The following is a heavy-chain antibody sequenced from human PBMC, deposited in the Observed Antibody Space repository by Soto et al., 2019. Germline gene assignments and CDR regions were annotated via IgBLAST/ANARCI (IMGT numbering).Heavy chain of an antibody. CDR1: SGSISVTDVF. Sequence: PSETLSLTCTVSSGSISVTDVFWGWIRQPPGKGLEWIGEINHSESTNYNPSLKSRVTISVDTSKNQFSLKLSSVTAADTAVYYCASSRQWLGRGYYYYGMDVWGQGTTVTVSS. CDR2: INHSEST. D-gene: IGHD6-19*01. V-gene: IGHV4-34*01. J-gene: IGHJ6*02. CDR3: ASSRQWLGRGYYYYGMDV.